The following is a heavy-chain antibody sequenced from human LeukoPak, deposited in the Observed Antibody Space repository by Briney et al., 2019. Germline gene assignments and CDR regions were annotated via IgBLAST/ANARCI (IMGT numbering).Heavy chain of an antibody. CDR2: ISGSGGST. V-gene: IGHV3-23*01. CDR1: GFTFSSNA. Sequence: GGSLRLSCAASGFTFSSNAMSWVRQAPGQGLEGVSAISGSGGSTYYADSVKGRFTISRDNSKNTLYLQMNSLRAEDTAVYYCAKPRPHFDWSNWGQGTLVTVSS. CDR3: AKPRPHFDWSN. D-gene: IGHD3-9*01. J-gene: IGHJ4*02.